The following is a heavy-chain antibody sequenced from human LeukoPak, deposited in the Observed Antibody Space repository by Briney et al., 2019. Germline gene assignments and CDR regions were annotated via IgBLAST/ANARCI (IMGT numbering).Heavy chain of an antibody. J-gene: IGHJ1*01. CDR3: AGTKGGSSHEYFQH. D-gene: IGHD6-13*01. V-gene: IGHV4-4*07. CDR1: GGSISSYY. Sequence: SETLSLTCTVSGGSISSYYWSWIRQPAGKGLEWIGRIYTSGSTNYNPSLKSRVTISLDKSNNQFSLRLTSVTAADTAVYFCAGTKGGSSHEYFQHWGQGTLVTVSS. CDR2: IYTSGST.